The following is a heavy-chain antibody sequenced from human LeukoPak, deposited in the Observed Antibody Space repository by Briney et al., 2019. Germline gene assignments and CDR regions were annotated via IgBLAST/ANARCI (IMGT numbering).Heavy chain of an antibody. V-gene: IGHV4-39*07. CDR1: GGSINSSSYY. D-gene: IGHD3-22*01. J-gene: IGHJ3*02. CDR2: VYYSGST. CDR3: ARARNYYDSSGYYYEGDAFDI. Sequence: SETLSLTCTVSGGSINSSSYYWDWIRQPPGKGLEWIGSVYYSGSTYYNPSLKSRVTISVDTSKKQGSLKLSSVTAADTAVYFCARARNYYDSSGYYYEGDAFDIWGQGTMVTVSS.